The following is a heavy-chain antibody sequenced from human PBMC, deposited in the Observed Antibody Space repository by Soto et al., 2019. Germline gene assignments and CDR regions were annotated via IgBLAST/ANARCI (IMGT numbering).Heavy chain of an antibody. J-gene: IGHJ4*02. CDR3: AKGHRGSYSGYFDY. Sequence: GGSLRLSCAASGFTFSSYAMHWVRQAPGKGLEWVSGISGSGGSTYYADSVKGRFTISRDNSKNTLYLQMNSLRAEDRAVYYCAKGHRGSYSGYFDYWGQGTLVTVSS. CDR2: ISGSGGST. CDR1: GFTFSSYA. D-gene: IGHD1-26*01. V-gene: IGHV3-23*01.